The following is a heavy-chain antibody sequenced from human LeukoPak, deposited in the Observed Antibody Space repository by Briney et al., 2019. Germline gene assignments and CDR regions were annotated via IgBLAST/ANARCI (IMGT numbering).Heavy chain of an antibody. V-gene: IGHV4-39*01. D-gene: IGHD3-22*01. CDR1: GGSVSSSNFY. CDR2: IHYSGST. CDR3: ARPTYYDNSGYYY. Sequence: KPSETLSLTCTVSGGSVSSSNFYWGWIRQPPGKGLEWIGSIHYSGSTYYNPSLKSRVTLSVDTSKNQFSLKLSSVTAADTAVYYCARPTYYDNSGYYYWGQGTLVTVSS. J-gene: IGHJ4*02.